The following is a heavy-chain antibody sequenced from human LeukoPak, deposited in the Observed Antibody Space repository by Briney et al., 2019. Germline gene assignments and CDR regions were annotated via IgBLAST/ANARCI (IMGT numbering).Heavy chain of an antibody. J-gene: IGHJ4*02. CDR2: ISSSSSYI. Sequence: GGSLRLSRAASGFTFSSYSMNWVRQAPGKGLEWVSSISSSSSYIYYADSVKGRFTISRDNAKNSLYLQMNSLRAEDTAVYYCAARGWGSYYPNDYWGQGTLVTVSS. D-gene: IGHD3-10*01. CDR3: AARGWGSYYPNDY. V-gene: IGHV3-21*01. CDR1: GFTFSSYS.